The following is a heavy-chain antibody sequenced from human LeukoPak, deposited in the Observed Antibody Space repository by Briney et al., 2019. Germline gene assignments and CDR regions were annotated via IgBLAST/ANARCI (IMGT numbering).Heavy chain of an antibody. V-gene: IGHV4-39*07. J-gene: IGHJ4*02. CDR2: IYYSGST. Sequence: SETLSLTCTVSGGSISSYYWGWIRQPPGKGLEWIGSIYYSGSTYYNPSLKSRVTISVDTSKNQFSLKLSSVTAADTAVYYCARDSYYYDSSGYRPFDYWGQGTLVTVSS. CDR1: GGSISSYY. CDR3: ARDSYYYDSSGYRPFDY. D-gene: IGHD3-22*01.